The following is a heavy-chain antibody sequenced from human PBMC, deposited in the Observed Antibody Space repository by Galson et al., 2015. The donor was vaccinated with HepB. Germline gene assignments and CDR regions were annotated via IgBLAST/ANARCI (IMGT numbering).Heavy chain of an antibody. V-gene: IGHV1-69*04. CDR1: GGTFSSYT. CDR2: IIPILGIA. CDR3: AREMGGGYCSGGSCYLVAFDI. D-gene: IGHD2-15*01. Sequence: SVKVSCKASGGTFSSYTISWVRQAPGQGLEWMGRIIPILGIANYAQKFQGRVTITADTSTSTAYMELRSLRSDDTAVYYCAREMGGGYCSGGSCYLVAFDIWGQGTMVTVSS. J-gene: IGHJ3*02.